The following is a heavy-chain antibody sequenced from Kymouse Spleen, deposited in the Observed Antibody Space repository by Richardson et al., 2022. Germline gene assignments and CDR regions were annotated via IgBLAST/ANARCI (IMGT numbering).Heavy chain of an antibody. CDR2: ISYDGSNK. D-gene: IGHD1-7*01. Sequence: QVQLVESGGGVVQPGRSLRLSCAASGFTFSSYGMHWVRQAPGKGLEWVAVISYDGSNKYYADSVKGRFTISRDNSKNTLYLQMNSLRAEDTAVYYCAKLTGTTYDAFDIWGQGTMVTVSS. J-gene: IGHJ3*02. CDR3: AKLTGTTYDAFDI. V-gene: IGHV3-30*18. CDR1: GFTFSSYG.